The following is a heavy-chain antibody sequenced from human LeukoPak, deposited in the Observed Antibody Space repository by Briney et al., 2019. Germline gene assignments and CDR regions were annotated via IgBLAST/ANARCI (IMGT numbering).Heavy chain of an antibody. CDR2: ISSSSSYI. D-gene: IGHD2-8*01. CDR1: GFTFSSYS. J-gene: IGHJ6*02. CDR3: AKDNGRVTSYYYYYGMDV. V-gene: IGHV3-21*01. Sequence: PGGSLRLSCAASGFTFSSYSMNWVRQAPGKGLEWVSSISSSSSYIYYADSVKGRFTISRDNSKNTLYLQMNSLRAEDTAVYYCAKDNGRVTSYYYYYGMDVWGQGTTVTVSS.